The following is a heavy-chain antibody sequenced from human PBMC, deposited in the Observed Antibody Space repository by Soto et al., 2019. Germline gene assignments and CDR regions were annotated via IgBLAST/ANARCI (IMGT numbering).Heavy chain of an antibody. CDR2: IYYSGST. Sequence: PSETLSLTCTVSGGSISSGGYYWSWIRQHPGKGLEWIGYIYYSGSTYNNPSLKSRVTISVDTSKNQFSLKLSSVTAADTAVYYCARAPKGDYGDYYFDYWGQGTLVTVSS. CDR1: GGSISSGGYY. D-gene: IGHD4-17*01. J-gene: IGHJ4*02. CDR3: ARAPKGDYGDYYFDY. V-gene: IGHV4-31*03.